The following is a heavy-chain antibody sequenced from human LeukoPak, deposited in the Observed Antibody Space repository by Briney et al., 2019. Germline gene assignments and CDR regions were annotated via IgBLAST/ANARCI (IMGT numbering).Heavy chain of an antibody. Sequence: ASVKVSCKTSEATFGSYDINWVRQAPGQGLEWMGRIIPVLGATNYAQKLQGRVTMTTDTSTSTAYMELRSLRSDDTAVYYCARGNLAAEFDYWGQGTLVTVSS. V-gene: IGHV1-18*01. CDR3: ARGNLAAEFDY. D-gene: IGHD6-13*01. CDR1: EATFGSYD. J-gene: IGHJ4*02. CDR2: IIPVLGAT.